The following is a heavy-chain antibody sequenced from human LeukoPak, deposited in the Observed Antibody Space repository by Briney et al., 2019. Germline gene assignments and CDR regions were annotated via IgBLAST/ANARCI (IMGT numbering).Heavy chain of an antibody. J-gene: IGHJ3*02. V-gene: IGHV4-39*01. CDR3: ARSDCSSTSCYAFDI. CDR2: IYYSGST. D-gene: IGHD2-2*01. Sequence: TSETLSLTCTVSGGSFSSSSYSWGWIRQPPGKGQEWIESIYYSGSTYYNPSLKSRVTISVDTSKNQFSLKLSSVTAADTAVYYCARSDCSSTSCYAFDIWGQGTMVTVSS. CDR1: GGSFSSSSYS.